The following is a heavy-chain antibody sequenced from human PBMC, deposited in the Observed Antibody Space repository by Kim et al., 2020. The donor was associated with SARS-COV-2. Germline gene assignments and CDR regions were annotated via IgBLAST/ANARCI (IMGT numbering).Heavy chain of an antibody. CDR1: GGSISSYY. J-gene: IGHJ6*02. D-gene: IGHD3-9*01. CDR2: IYYSGST. Sequence: SETLSLTCTVSGGSISSYYWSWIRQPPGKGLEWIGYIYYSGSTNYNPSLKSRVTISVDTSKNQFSLKLSSVTAADTAVYYCARAVPDDILTGPDYYYYGMDVWGQGTTVTVSS. CDR3: ARAVPDDILTGPDYYYYGMDV. V-gene: IGHV4-59*13.